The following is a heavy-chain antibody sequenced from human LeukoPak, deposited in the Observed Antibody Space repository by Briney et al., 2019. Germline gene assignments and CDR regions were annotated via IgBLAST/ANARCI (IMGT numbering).Heavy chain of an antibody. CDR2: ISAYNGNT. D-gene: IGHD2-2*01. V-gene: IGHV1-18*01. CDR1: GYTFTSYG. CDR3: ARAGIYCSSTSCYGVWSTETTNWFDP. J-gene: IGHJ5*02. Sequence: ASVKVSCTASGYTFTSYGISWVRQAPGQGLEWMGWISAYNGNTNYAQKLQGRVTMTTDTSTSTAYMELRSLRSDDTAVYYCARAGIYCSSTSCYGVWSTETTNWFDPWGQGTLVTVSS.